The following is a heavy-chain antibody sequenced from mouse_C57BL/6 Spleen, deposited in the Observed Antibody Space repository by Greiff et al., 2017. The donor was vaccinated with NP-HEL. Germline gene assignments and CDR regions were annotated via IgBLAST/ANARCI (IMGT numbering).Heavy chain of an antibody. Sequence: EVQVVESGGGLVQPGGSMKLSCVASGFTFSNYWMNWVRQSPEKGLEWVAQIRLKSDNYATHYAESVKGRFTISRDDSKSSVYLQMNNLRAEDTGIYYCTGLSITTVVAPYAMDYWGQGTSVTVSS. V-gene: IGHV6-3*01. J-gene: IGHJ4*01. CDR3: TGLSITTVVAPYAMDY. CDR2: IRLKSDNYAT. CDR1: GFTFSNYW. D-gene: IGHD1-1*01.